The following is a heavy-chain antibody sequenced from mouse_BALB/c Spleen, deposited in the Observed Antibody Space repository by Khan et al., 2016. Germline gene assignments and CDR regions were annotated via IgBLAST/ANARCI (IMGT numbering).Heavy chain of an antibody. J-gene: IGHJ3*01. Sequence: VQLKQSGAELVKPGASVKLSCTVSGFNIKDTYMHWVNQRPEQGLEWIGRIDPANGNTKYDPKFQDKATITADTSSNTAYLQLSSLTSEDTAVYYCSRGVYDYEVAYWGQGTLVTVSA. CDR1: GFNIKDTY. D-gene: IGHD2-4*01. CDR3: SRGVYDYEVAY. V-gene: IGHV14-3*02. CDR2: IDPANGNT.